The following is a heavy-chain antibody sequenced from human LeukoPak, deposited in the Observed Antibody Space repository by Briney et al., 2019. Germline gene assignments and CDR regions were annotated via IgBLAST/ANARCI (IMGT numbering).Heavy chain of an antibody. J-gene: IGHJ4*02. Sequence: GGSLRLSCAASGWSFSTYPMHWIRQAPGKGLEWVAVISYDGSNKYYADSVKGRFTIARDKSKNTLYLQMNSVTAAETAVYHSARDCTVVTFELANYWGQGTLVSVSS. CDR1: GWSFSTYP. D-gene: IGHD2-15*01. V-gene: IGHV3-30*04. CDR3: ARDCTVVTFELANY. CDR2: ISYDGSNK.